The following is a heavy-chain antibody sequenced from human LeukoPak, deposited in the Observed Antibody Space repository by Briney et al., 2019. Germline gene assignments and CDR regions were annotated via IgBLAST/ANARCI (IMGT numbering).Heavy chain of an antibody. J-gene: IGHJ4*02. CDR1: GFIFRTYG. CDR2: ISNDGSIK. V-gene: IGHV3-30*03. D-gene: IGHD3-16*01. Sequence: GGSLRLSCAASGFIFRTYGMHWVRQAPGKGLEWVAVISNDGSIKYYRDSVKGRFTISRDNSKNTLYLQMNSLSTEDTAVYYCARGRWGVGLPLSDYWGQGTLVTVSS. CDR3: ARGRWGVGLPLSDY.